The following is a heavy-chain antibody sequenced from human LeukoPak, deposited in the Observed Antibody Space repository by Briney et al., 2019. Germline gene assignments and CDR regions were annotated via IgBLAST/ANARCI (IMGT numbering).Heavy chain of an antibody. CDR2: IYPGGSDT. CDR1: GYSFTSYW. Sequence: GESLKISCKGSGYSFTSYWIGWVRQMPGKGLEWMGIIYPGGSDTRYSPSFQGQVTISADKSIGTAYLQWSSLKASDTAMYYCARHLGGYYDSSGYLDYWGQGTLVTVSS. V-gene: IGHV5-51*01. D-gene: IGHD3-22*01. CDR3: ARHLGGYYDSSGYLDY. J-gene: IGHJ4*02.